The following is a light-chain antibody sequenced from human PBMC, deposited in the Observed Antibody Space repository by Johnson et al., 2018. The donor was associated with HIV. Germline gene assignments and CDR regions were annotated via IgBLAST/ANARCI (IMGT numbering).Light chain of an antibody. CDR1: SSNVGNNY. CDR3: GTWDNSLRAGV. Sequence: QPVLTQPPSVSAAPGQKVTISCSGSSSNVGNNYVSWFQQLPGTAPKLLIYDNNERPSGIPDRFSGSKSVTSATLDITGLQTGDEADYYCGTWDNSLRAGVFGAGTEVTVL. J-gene: IGLJ1*01. CDR2: DNN. V-gene: IGLV1-51*01.